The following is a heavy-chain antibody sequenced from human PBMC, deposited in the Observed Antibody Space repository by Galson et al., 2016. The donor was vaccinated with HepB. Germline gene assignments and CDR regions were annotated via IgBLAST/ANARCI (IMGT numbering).Heavy chain of an antibody. CDR2: INHGGST. J-gene: IGHJ4*02. CDR3: AGMEKWPTAHADF. Sequence: SETLSLTCAVYGGSFTAHYWTWIRQHPGKGFEWIGDINHGGSTNYNPSLGSRVTIPVDASKNQLSLSLSSVTAADTAVYFCAGMEKWPTAHADFWGQGTLVTVSS. V-gene: IGHV4-34*01. D-gene: IGHD5-12*01. CDR1: GGSFTAHY.